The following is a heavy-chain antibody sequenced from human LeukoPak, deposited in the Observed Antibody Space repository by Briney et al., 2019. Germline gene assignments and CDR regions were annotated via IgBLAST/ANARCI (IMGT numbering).Heavy chain of an antibody. V-gene: IGHV3-23*01. Sequence: QPGGSLRLSCAASGFTFSSYAMSWVRQAPGKGLEWVSAISGSGGSTYYADSVKGRFTISRDNSKNTLYLQMDSLRAEDTAVYYCAKDSSNSWWGGETCFDPWGQGTLVTVSS. D-gene: IGHD6-13*01. CDR2: ISGSGGST. CDR3: AKDSSNSWWGGETCFDP. CDR1: GFTFSSYA. J-gene: IGHJ5*02.